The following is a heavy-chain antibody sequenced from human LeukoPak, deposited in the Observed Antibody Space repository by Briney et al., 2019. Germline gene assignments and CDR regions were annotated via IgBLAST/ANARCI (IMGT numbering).Heavy chain of an antibody. D-gene: IGHD3-22*01. V-gene: IGHV1-3*03. CDR1: GYTFTSYA. CDR2: INAGNGNT. J-gene: IGHJ4*02. Sequence: ASVKVSCKASGYTFTSYAMHWVRQAPGQRLEWMGWINAGNGNTKYSQEFQGRVTITRDTSASTAYMELSSLRSEDMAVYYCARSESYYDSSGYYYEEVIQPRNYYFDYWGQGTLVTVSS. CDR3: ARSESYYDSSGYYYEEVIQPRNYYFDY.